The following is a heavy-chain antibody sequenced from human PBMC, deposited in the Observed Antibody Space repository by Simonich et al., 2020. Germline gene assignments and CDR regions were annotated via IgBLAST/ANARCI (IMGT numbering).Heavy chain of an antibody. CDR3: ARDRSGYDQHHFDY. D-gene: IGHD5-12*01. Sequence: QVQLVQSGAEVKKPGASVKGSCKASGYTFTGYYMHWGRQAPGQGLEWMGWINPHSGGKNYAKKFQGRVTMTRDTSISTAYMELSRLRSDDTAVYYCARDRSGYDQHHFDYWGQGTLVTVSS. CDR1: GYTFTGYY. CDR2: INPHSGGK. J-gene: IGHJ4*02. V-gene: IGHV1-2*02.